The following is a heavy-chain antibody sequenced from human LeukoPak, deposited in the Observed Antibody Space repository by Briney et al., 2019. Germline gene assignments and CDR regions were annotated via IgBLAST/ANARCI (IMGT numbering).Heavy chain of an antibody. Sequence: HGESLKISCKGSGYSFTSYWIGWVRQMPGKGLEWMGIIYPGDSDTRYSPSFQGQVTISADKSISTAYLQWSSLKASDSAMYYCARQPIAATGNNWFDPWGQGTLVTVSS. J-gene: IGHJ5*02. V-gene: IGHV5-51*01. CDR2: IYPGDSDT. CDR1: GYSFTSYW. CDR3: ARQPIAATGNNWFDP. D-gene: IGHD6-13*01.